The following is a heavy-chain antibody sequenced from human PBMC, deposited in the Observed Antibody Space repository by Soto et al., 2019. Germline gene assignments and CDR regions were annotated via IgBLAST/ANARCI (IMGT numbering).Heavy chain of an antibody. CDR3: ARGRSSGWGGYYYCGMDV. J-gene: IGHJ6*02. D-gene: IGHD6-19*01. CDR1: GFTFSSYG. V-gene: IGHV3-43*01. CDR2: ISWDGGST. Sequence: GGSLRLSCAASGFTFSSYGMHWVRQAPGKGLEWVSLISWDGGSTYYSDSVKGRFTISRDNSKNFLYLQMNSLRTEDTALFYCARGRSSGWGGYYYCGMDVWGQGTTVTVSS.